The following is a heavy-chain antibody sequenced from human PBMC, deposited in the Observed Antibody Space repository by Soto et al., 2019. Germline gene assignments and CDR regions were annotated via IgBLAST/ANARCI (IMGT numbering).Heavy chain of an antibody. D-gene: IGHD5-18*01. CDR1: GFTFSSYG. J-gene: IGHJ6*02. CDR2: ISYDGSNK. V-gene: IGHV3-30*18. Sequence: GGSLRLSCAASGFTFSSYGMHWVRQAPGKGLEWVAVISYDGSNKYYADSVKGRFTISRDNSKNTLYLQMNSLRAEDTAVYYCAKDPYSYGYVSYYGMDVWGQGTTVTVSS. CDR3: AKDPYSYGYVSYYGMDV.